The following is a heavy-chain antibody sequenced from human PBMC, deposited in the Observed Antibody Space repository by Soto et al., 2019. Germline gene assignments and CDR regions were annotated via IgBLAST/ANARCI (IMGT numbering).Heavy chain of an antibody. V-gene: IGHV4-39*01. J-gene: IGHJ6*02. D-gene: IGHD2-15*01. Sequence: QLQLQESGPGLVKPSETLSLTCTVSGGSISTSSYYWGWIRQPPGKGLEWIGSISYSGSTYYNPSLKCRVTISVDTSKNQFSLKLSSVTAADTAVYYCARGIKYYNGMDVWGQGTTVTVSS. CDR1: GGSISTSSYY. CDR2: ISYSGST. CDR3: ARGIKYYNGMDV.